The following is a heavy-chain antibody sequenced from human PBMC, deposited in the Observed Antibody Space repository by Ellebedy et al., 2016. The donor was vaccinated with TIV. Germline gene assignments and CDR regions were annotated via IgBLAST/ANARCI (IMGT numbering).Heavy chain of an antibody. J-gene: IGHJ4*02. CDR3: ARDRMGLLTGYNPDS. CDR2: ISAYNGHT. CDR1: GYTFTSYG. V-gene: IGHV1-18*01. Sequence: ASVKVSCKASGYTFTSYGISWVRQAPGQGLEWMGWISAYNGHTNYAQNVQGRVTMTTDSATSTAYMELRSLRSDDTAVYYCARDRMGLLTGYNPDSWGQGTLVTVSS. D-gene: IGHD3-9*01.